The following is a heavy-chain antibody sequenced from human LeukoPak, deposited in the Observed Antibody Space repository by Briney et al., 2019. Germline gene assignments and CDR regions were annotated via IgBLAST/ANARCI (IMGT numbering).Heavy chain of an antibody. J-gene: IGHJ6*03. D-gene: IGHD3-3*01. V-gene: IGHV4-38-2*02. CDR3: ARAVGLGYDFWSGYYTDYYYYYMDV. Sequence: KTSETLSLTCTVSGYSISSGYYWGWIRQPPGKGLEWFGSIHHSGSPYYNPSLKGRVTISVDTSKNQFSLKLSSVTAADTAVYYCARAVGLGYDFWSGYYTDYYYYYMDVWGKGTTVTVSS. CDR2: IHHSGSP. CDR1: GYSISSGYY.